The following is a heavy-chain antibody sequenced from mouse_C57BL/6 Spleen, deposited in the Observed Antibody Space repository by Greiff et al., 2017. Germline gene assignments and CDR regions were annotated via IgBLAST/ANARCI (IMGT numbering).Heavy chain of an antibody. CDR3: ARGGDYDGYYYAMDY. CDR1: GYTFTSYW. Sequence: QVQLQQSGAELVKPGASVKLSCKASGYTFTSYWMHWVKQRPGQGLEWIGMIHPNSGSTNYNEKFKSKATLTVDKSSSTAYMQLSSLTSEDSAVYYCARGGDYDGYYYAMDYWGQGTSVTVSS. J-gene: IGHJ4*01. CDR2: IHPNSGST. V-gene: IGHV1-64*01. D-gene: IGHD2-4*01.